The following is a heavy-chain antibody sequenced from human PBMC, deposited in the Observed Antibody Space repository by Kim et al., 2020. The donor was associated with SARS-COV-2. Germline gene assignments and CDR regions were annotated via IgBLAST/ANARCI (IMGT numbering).Heavy chain of an antibody. CDR3: ARDPVATEKDY. CDR1: GFTVSSNY. V-gene: IGHV3-66*02. D-gene: IGHD5-12*01. J-gene: IGHJ4*02. Sequence: GGSLRLSCAASGFTVSSNYMSWVRQAPGKGLEWVSVIYSGGSTYYADSVKGRHTISRDNSKNTLYLKMNSLRAEDTAVYYCARDPVATEKDYWGKGTLVTVSS. CDR2: IYSGGST.